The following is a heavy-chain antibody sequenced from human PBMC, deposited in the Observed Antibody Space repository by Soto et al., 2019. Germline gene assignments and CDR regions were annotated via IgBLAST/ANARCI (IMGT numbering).Heavy chain of an antibody. D-gene: IGHD3-10*01. CDR2: INAGNGNT. V-gene: IGHV1-3*01. J-gene: IGHJ6*02. Sequence: GASVKVSCKASGYTFTSYAMHWVRQAPGQRLEWMGWINAGNGNTKYSQKFQGRVTITRDTSASTAYMELSSLRSEDTAVYYCARDPGVTMVRGVIIPYYYGMDVWGQGTTVTVSS. CDR3: ARDPGVTMVRGVIIPYYYGMDV. CDR1: GYTFTSYA.